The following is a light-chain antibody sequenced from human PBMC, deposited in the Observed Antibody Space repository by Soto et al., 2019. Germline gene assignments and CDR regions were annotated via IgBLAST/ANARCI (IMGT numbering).Light chain of an antibody. CDR3: SSYTTNSAHL. Sequence: QSALTQPASVSGSPGQSITISCTGTSTDVGGFNYVSWYQHHPGKAPKLMIYDVSNRPSGISNRFTGSKSGNTASLTISGLQAEDEADYYCSSYTTNSAHLFGGGTKLTVL. J-gene: IGLJ2*01. V-gene: IGLV2-14*03. CDR1: STDVGGFNY. CDR2: DVS.